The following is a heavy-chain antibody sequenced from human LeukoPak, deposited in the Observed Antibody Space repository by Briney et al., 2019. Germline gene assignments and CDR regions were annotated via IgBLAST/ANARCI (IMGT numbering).Heavy chain of an antibody. D-gene: IGHD1/OR15-1a*01. Sequence: SETLSLTCTVSGGSISSYYWSWIRQPPGKGLEWIGYIYYSGSTNYNPSLKSRVTISVDTSKNQFSLKVNFVTAADTAVYYCARGTTASDLDGTAYWGQGTLVTVSS. V-gene: IGHV4-59*01. CDR2: IYYSGST. CDR1: GGSISSYY. J-gene: IGHJ4*02. CDR3: ARGTTASDLDGTAY.